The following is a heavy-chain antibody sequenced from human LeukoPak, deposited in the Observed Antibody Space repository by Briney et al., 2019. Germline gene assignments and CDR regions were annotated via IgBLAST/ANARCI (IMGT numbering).Heavy chain of an antibody. CDR2: ISWNSGSI. Sequence: PGGSLRLSCAASGFTFNDYAMHWVRQAPGKGLEWVSGISWNSGSIGYADSVKGRFTISRDNAKNTLYLQMNSLRAEDTAVYYCARSRWLGFSFDYWGQGTLVTVSS. D-gene: IGHD5-24*01. CDR1: GFTFNDYA. CDR3: ARSRWLGFSFDY. V-gene: IGHV3-9*01. J-gene: IGHJ4*02.